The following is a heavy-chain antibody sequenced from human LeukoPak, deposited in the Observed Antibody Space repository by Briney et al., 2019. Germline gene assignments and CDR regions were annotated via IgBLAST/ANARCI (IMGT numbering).Heavy chain of an antibody. Sequence: GSSVKVSCKASGGTFSSYAISWVRQAPGQGPEWMGRIIPILGIANYAQKFQGRVTITADKSTSTAYMELSSLRSEDTAVYYCASDGTTVTTRVAFDPWGQGTLVTVSS. V-gene: IGHV1-69*04. D-gene: IGHD4-17*01. CDR2: IIPILGIA. J-gene: IGHJ5*02. CDR1: GGTFSSYA. CDR3: ASDGTTVTTRVAFDP.